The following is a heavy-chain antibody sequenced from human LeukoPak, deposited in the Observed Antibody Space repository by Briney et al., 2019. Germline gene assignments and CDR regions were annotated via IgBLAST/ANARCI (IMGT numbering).Heavy chain of an antibody. V-gene: IGHV3-21*01. CDR3: TRDPTQYLRYGYFDY. Sequence: PGGSLRLSCAASGFTFSSSAMNWVRQAPGKGLEWVSSINNVGSHIYYAGSVRGRFTISRDNAKNSLYLQMSSLRAEDTAVYYCTRDPTQYLRYGYFDYWGQGTLVTVSS. D-gene: IGHD4-11*01. CDR2: INNVGSHI. CDR1: GFTFSSSA. J-gene: IGHJ4*02.